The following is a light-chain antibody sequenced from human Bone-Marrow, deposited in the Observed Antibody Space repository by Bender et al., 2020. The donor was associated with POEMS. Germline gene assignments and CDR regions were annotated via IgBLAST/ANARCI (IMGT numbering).Light chain of an antibody. J-gene: IGLJ2*01. CDR1: SSNVGAGYD. CDR3: VAWDDTLNGWV. CDR2: NSD. V-gene: IGLV1-50*01. Sequence: QSVLTQPPSVSGAPGQRVTISCTGSSSNVGAGYDVHWYQHLPGTAPKLIIYNSDQRPSGVPDRFSGSMSGTSASLPISGLHSEDEADYYCVAWDDTLNGWVFGGGTKLTVL.